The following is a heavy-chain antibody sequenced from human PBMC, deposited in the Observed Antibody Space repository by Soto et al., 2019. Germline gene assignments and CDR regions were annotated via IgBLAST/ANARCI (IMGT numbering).Heavy chain of an antibody. J-gene: IGHJ6*02. CDR2: IIPIFGTA. D-gene: IGHD6-13*01. CDR1: GGTFSSYA. Sequence: ASVKVSCKASGGTFSSYAISWVRQAPGQGLEWMGGIIPIFGTANYAQKFQGRVTITADESTSTAYLELSSLRSADTAVYYCARDQAALRATNYGMDVWGQGTTVTVSS. V-gene: IGHV1-69*13. CDR3: ARDQAALRATNYGMDV.